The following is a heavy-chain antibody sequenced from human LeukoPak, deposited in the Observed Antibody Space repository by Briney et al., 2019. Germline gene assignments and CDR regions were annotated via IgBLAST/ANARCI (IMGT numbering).Heavy chain of an antibody. Sequence: PSETLSLTCTVSGGSISHYYWSWIRQPPGKGLEWIGYIHYSGSTNYKPSLKSRVTISVDTSKNQFSLKLSSVTAADTAVYYCARVEEGYGSGRRENYYYYYMDVWGKGTTVTISS. D-gene: IGHD3-10*01. V-gene: IGHV4-59*01. CDR3: ARVEEGYGSGRRENYYYYYMDV. CDR2: IHYSGST. CDR1: GGSISHYY. J-gene: IGHJ6*03.